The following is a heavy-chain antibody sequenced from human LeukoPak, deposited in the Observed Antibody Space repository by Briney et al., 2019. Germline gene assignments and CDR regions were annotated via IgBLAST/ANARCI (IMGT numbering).Heavy chain of an antibody. CDR3: ARWASGGWFDP. J-gene: IGHJ5*02. V-gene: IGHV1-46*01. D-gene: IGHD1-26*01. Sequence: ASVKVSCKASGYTFTRYYMHWVRQAPGQGLEWMGIINPSGGGTSYAQKFQGRVTMTRDMSTSTVYMELSSLRSEDTAVYYCARWASGGWFDPWGQGTLVTVSS. CDR2: INPSGGGT. CDR1: GYTFTRYY.